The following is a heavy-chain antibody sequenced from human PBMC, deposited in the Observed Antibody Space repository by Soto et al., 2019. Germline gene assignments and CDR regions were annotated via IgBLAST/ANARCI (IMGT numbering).Heavy chain of an antibody. Sequence: SETLSLTCTVSGGSISSYSWIWIRQPPGNGLEWIGYIYYSGSTNYNPSLKSRVTISVDTSKNQFSLKLSSVTAADTAVYYCARVVGYCTNGVCSNYYYYGMDVWGQGTTVT. CDR2: IYYSGST. CDR3: ARVVGYCTNGVCSNYYYYGMDV. CDR1: GGSISSYS. V-gene: IGHV4-59*01. D-gene: IGHD2-8*01. J-gene: IGHJ6*02.